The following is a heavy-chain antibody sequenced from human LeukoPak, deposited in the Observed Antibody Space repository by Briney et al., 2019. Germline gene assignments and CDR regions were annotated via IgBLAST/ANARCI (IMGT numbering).Heavy chain of an antibody. D-gene: IGHD4-23*01. CDR2: IIPIFGIA. CDR3: ARSPRSGNSGRWYFDL. J-gene: IGHJ2*01. Sequence: SVKVSCKASGGTFSSYAISWVRQAPGQGLEWMGRIIPIFGIANYAQEFQGRVTITADKSTSTAYMELSSLRSEDTAVYYCARSPRSGNSGRWYFDLWGRGTLVTVSS. V-gene: IGHV1-69*04. CDR1: GGTFSSYA.